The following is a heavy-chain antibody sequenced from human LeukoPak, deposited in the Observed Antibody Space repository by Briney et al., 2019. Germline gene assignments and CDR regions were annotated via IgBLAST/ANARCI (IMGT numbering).Heavy chain of an antibody. CDR3: ARPVRGYYDSSGSLGAFDI. CDR2: IRYDGSSK. V-gene: IGHV3-30*02. CDR1: GFTFNSYG. Sequence: GGSLRLSCAASGFTFNSYGIHWVRQAPGKGLAWVAFIRYDGSSKYYVDSVKGRFTTSRDNSKNSLYLQMNSLRAEDTAVYYCARPVRGYYDSSGSLGAFDIWGQGTMVTVSS. D-gene: IGHD3-22*01. J-gene: IGHJ3*02.